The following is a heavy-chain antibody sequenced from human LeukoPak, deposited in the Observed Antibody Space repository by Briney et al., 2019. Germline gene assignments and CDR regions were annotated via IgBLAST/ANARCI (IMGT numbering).Heavy chain of an antibody. J-gene: IGHJ4*02. Sequence: GGSLRLSCAASGFTFSSYATSWVRQAPGKGLEWVSGISDSGGSTYYADSVKGRFTVSRDNAEKSVYLQMNNLRAEDTGVYYCARGSYGGLDYWGQGTLVTVSS. CDR2: ISDSGGST. V-gene: IGHV3-23*01. CDR3: ARGSYGGLDY. CDR1: GFTFSSYA. D-gene: IGHD4-23*01.